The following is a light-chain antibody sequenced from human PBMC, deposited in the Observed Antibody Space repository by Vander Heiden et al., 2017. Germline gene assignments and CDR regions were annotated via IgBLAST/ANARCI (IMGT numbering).Light chain of an antibody. V-gene: IGLV1-51*01. CDR1: SSNIGNNY. CDR3: GTWDSSLSAGV. Sequence: QSVLTQPPSVSAAPGQMVTISCSGSSSNIGNNYVSWYQQLPGTAPKLLIYDNNERPSGIPDRFSGSKSGTSATLGITGLQTGDEADYYCGTWDSSLSAGVFGGGTKLTVL. J-gene: IGLJ3*02. CDR2: DNN.